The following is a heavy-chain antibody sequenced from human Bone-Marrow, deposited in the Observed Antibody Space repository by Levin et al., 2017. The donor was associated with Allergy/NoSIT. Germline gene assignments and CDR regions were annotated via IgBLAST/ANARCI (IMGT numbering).Heavy chain of an antibody. CDR1: GYSFTGFY. D-gene: IGHD3-22*01. Sequence: ASVKVSCKASGYSFTGFYLHWIRHAPRQGLEWMGWISPNSGGTNYAQKFQGRVTMSRDTSISTAYMELSRLRSDDTAVYYCSRRPHYYDSSGYYGSHAFDIWGQGTMVTVSS. V-gene: IGHV1-2*02. CDR3: SRRPHYYDSSGYYGSHAFDI. J-gene: IGHJ3*02. CDR2: ISPNSGGT.